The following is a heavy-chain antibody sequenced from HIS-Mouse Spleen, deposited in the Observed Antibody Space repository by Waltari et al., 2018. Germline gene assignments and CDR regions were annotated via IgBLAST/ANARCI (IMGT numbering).Heavy chain of an antibody. CDR3: ARDPAAGTDY. J-gene: IGHJ4*02. CDR2: INHSGST. CDR1: GGSFSGYY. D-gene: IGHD6-13*01. Sequence: QVQLQQWGAGLLKPSETLSLTCAVYGGSFSGYYWSWIRQPPGKGLEWIGEINHSGSTNYHPSLKSRVTISVDTSKNQFSLKLSSVTAADTAVYYCARDPAAGTDYWGQGTLVTVSS. V-gene: IGHV4-34*01.